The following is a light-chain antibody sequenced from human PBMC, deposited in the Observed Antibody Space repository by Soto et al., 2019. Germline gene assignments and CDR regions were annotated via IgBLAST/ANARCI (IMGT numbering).Light chain of an antibody. CDR3: QQYNNWPWT. V-gene: IGKV3-15*01. J-gene: IGKJ1*01. CDR1: QGVSSY. CDR2: GAS. Sequence: IVLTQSPATLALSPGERATLSCRASQGVSSYLAWYQQKPGQAPRLLIYGASTRATGIPARFSGSGSGTEFTLTISSLQSEDFAVYYCQQYNNWPWTFGQGTKVDI.